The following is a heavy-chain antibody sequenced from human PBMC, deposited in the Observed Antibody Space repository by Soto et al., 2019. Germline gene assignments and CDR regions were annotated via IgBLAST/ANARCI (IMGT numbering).Heavy chain of an antibody. Sequence: QITLKESGPTLVKPTQTLRLTCTFSGFSLSTSGVGVAWIRQPPGKALEWLALIYWDDDKRYRPSLETRLTITKDTSKNQVVLTMTNVDSVDTATYYCAYLPCSGGSCYWFSYSGMDVWCQGTTVIVSS. V-gene: IGHV2-5*02. CDR3: AYLPCSGGSCYWFSYSGMDV. J-gene: IGHJ6*02. CDR2: IYWDDDK. D-gene: IGHD2-15*01. CDR1: GFSLSTSGVG.